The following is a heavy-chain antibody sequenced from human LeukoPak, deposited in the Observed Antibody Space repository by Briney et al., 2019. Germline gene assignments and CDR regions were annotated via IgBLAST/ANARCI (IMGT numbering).Heavy chain of an antibody. Sequence: PSETLSLTCTVSGDSISSTSYYWGWIRQPPGKGLEWIGSTYYSGSTYYNPSLKSRVTISIDTSKNQFSLRLRSVTAADTAVYYCASLRKRGGAFDLWGQGKVVTVSS. CDR3: ASLRKRGGAFDL. CDR2: TYYSGST. V-gene: IGHV4-39*07. J-gene: IGHJ3*01. CDR1: GDSISSTSYY.